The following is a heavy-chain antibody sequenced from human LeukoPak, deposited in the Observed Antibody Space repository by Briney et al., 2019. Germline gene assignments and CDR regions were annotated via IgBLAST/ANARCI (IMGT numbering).Heavy chain of an antibody. J-gene: IGHJ5*02. V-gene: IGHV4-39*01. Sequence: SETLSLTCTVSGDSITNSSYYWGWIRQPPGQGLEWIGSIYYSGTTSYNPSLKSRVTMSVDTSKNQFSLKLNSVTAADTAVYYCARQFITLIVVVITPNWFDPWGQGTLVTVSS. CDR1: GDSITNSSYY. CDR3: ARQFITLIVVVITPNWFDP. D-gene: IGHD3-22*01. CDR2: IYYSGTT.